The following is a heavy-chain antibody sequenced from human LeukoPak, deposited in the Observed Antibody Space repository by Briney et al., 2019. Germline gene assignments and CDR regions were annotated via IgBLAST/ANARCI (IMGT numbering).Heavy chain of an antibody. J-gene: IGHJ6*04. CDR1: GFTFSSYE. CDR2: ISSSGSTI. D-gene: IGHD3-10*02. CDR3: AELGITMIGGV. V-gene: IGHV3-48*03. Sequence: GGSLRLSCAASGFTFSSYEMNWVRQAPGKGLERVSYISSSGSTIYYADSVKGRFTISRDNTKNSLYLQMNSLRAEDTAVYYCAELGITMIGGVWGKGTTVTISS.